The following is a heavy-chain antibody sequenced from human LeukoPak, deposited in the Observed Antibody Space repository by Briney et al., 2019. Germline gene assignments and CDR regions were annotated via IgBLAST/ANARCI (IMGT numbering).Heavy chain of an antibody. V-gene: IGHV3-11*01. CDR3: ARGTTGTTVAYGYSLDS. J-gene: IGHJ4*02. Sequence: GVPLRLSCAASGFTFSDYYMSWLRQAPGKGLEWVLHISSSGGNIYYADSVKGRFTISRDNAKNSLSLEMNSLRVEDTGVYYCARGTTGTTVAYGYSLDSWGQGTLVTVSS. CDR2: ISSSGGNI. D-gene: IGHD1-7*01. CDR1: GFTFSDYY.